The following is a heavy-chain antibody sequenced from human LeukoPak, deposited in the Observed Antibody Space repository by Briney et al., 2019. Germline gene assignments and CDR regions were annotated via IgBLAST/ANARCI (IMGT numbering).Heavy chain of an antibody. CDR2: IRSKAYGGTT. J-gene: IGHJ4*02. Sequence: GGSLRLSCTASGFTFGDYAMSWVRQAPGKGLEWVGFIRSKAYGGTTEYAASVKGRFTISRDDSKSIAYLQMNSLKTEDTAVYYCTKTTARFGELFYFDYWGQGTLVTVSS. D-gene: IGHD3-10*01. CDR1: GFTFGDYA. CDR3: TKTTARFGELFYFDY. V-gene: IGHV3-49*04.